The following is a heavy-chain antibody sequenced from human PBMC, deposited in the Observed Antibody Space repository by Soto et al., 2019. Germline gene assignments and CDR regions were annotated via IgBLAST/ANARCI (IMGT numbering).Heavy chain of an antibody. J-gene: IGHJ4*02. CDR2: IYYSGST. Sequence: SETLSLTCTVSGGSISSGGYYWSWIRQHPGRGLEWIGYIYYSGSTYYNPSLKSRVTISVDTSKNQFSLKLSSVTAADTAVYYCAATYYYDSSGYYYFDYWGQGTLVTVSS. V-gene: IGHV4-31*03. CDR3: AATYYYDSSGYYYFDY. D-gene: IGHD3-22*01. CDR1: GGSISSGGYY.